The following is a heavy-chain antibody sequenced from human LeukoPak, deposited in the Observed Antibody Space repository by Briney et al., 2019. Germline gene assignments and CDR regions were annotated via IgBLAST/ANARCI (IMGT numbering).Heavy chain of an antibody. CDR3: ARVVGDILTGYLSYYYYYYMDV. CDR1: GFTFSSYW. Sequence: GGSLRLSCAASGFTFSSYWMSWVRQAPGKGLEWVANIKQDGSEKYYVDSVKGRFTISRDNAKNSLYLQMNSLRAEDTAVYYCARVVGDILTGYLSYYYYYYMDVWGKGPTVTVSS. D-gene: IGHD3-9*01. J-gene: IGHJ6*03. CDR2: IKQDGSEK. V-gene: IGHV3-7*01.